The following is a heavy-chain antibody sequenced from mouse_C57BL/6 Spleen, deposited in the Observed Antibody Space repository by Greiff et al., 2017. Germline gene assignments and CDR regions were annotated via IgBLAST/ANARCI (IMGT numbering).Heavy chain of an antibody. D-gene: IGHD2-5*01. CDR2: IDPETGGT. J-gene: IGHJ2*01. CDR3: TRDYSNYEGIDY. CDR1: GYTFTDYE. Sequence: VQLQQSGAELVRPGASVTLSCKASGYTFTDYEMHWVKQTPVHGLEWIGAIDPETGGTAYNQKFKGKAILTADKSSSTAYMELRSLTSEDSAVYYCTRDYSNYEGIDYWGQGTTLTVSS. V-gene: IGHV1-15*01.